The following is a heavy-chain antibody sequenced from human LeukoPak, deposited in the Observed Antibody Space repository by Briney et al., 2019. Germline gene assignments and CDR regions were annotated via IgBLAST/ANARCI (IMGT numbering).Heavy chain of an antibody. CDR1: GGSISDDY. Sequence: SETLSLTCTVSGGSISDDYWTWIRQPPGRGLEWIGYIYYSGTSNYNPSLKSRVTMSVDTSKNQFSLKLSSVTAADTAVYYCARLGGVATIWQYGMDAWGQGTTATVSS. D-gene: IGHD5-12*01. V-gene: IGHV4-59*08. J-gene: IGHJ6*02. CDR2: IYYSGTS. CDR3: ARLGGVATIWQYGMDA.